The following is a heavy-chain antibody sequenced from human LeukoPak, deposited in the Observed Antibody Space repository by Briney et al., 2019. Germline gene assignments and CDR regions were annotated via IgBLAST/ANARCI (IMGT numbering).Heavy chain of an antibody. CDR3: ARLRKVYSGSYYFDY. Sequence: SETLSLTCTVSGGSISSYYWSWIRQPPGKGLEWMGYIYYSGSTNYNPSLKSRVTISVDTSKNQFSLKLSSVTAADTAVYYCARLRKVYSGSYYFDYWGQGTLVTVSS. V-gene: IGHV4-59*08. CDR2: IYYSGST. D-gene: IGHD1-26*01. J-gene: IGHJ4*02. CDR1: GGSISSYY.